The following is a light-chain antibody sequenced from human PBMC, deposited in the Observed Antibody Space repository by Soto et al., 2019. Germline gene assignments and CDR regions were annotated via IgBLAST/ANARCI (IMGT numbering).Light chain of an antibody. Sequence: ETVLTQSPATLSLSPGERATLSCRASQSVSSSLGWYQQKPGQAPRLLIYDASNRATGIPARFRGSGSGTDFMLTISSLEPEDFAVYYCRQRSNWPPTFGQGTKVEIK. J-gene: IGKJ1*01. V-gene: IGKV3-11*01. CDR2: DAS. CDR1: QSVSSS. CDR3: RQRSNWPPT.